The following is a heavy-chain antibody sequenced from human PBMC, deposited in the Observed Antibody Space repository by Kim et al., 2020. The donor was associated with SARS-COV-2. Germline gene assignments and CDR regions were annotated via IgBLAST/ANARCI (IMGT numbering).Heavy chain of an antibody. J-gene: IGHJ3*02. V-gene: IGHV3-21*01. CDR1: GFTFSSYS. D-gene: IGHD3-10*01. CDR3: ARATPYYYGSGSYYKKSDDAFDI. Sequence: GGSLRLSCAASGFTFSSYSMNWVRQAPGKGLEWVSSISSSSSYIYYADSVKGRFTISRDNAKNSLYLQMNSLRAEDTAVYYCARATPYYYGSGSYYKKSDDAFDIWPRVNGHRLF. CDR2: ISSSSSYI.